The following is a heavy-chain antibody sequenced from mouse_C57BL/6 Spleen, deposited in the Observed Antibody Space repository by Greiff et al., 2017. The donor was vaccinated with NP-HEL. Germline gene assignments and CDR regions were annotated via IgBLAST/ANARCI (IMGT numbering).Heavy chain of an antibody. D-gene: IGHD2-1*01. CDR2: IWSGGST. CDR3: ARNGNYGGYAMDY. J-gene: IGHJ4*01. V-gene: IGHV2-2*01. CDR1: GFALTSYG. Sequence: VQLQQSGPGLVQPSQSLSITCTVSGFALTSYGVHWVRQSPGKGLEWLGAIWSGGSTDYNAAFISRLSISKDNSKSQVFFKMNSLQADDTAIYYCARNGNYGGYAMDYWGQGTSVTVS.